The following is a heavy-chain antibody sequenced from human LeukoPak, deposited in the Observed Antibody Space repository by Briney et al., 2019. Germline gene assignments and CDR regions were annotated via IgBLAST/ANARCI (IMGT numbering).Heavy chain of an antibody. CDR2: IYSGGST. Sequence: GGSLRLSCAASGFTVSSNYMSWVRQDPGKGLEWVSVIYSGGSTYYADSVKGRFTISRDNSKNTLYLQMNSLRAEDTAVYYCARGAPPGSFDYWGQGTLVTVSS. CDR1: GFTVSSNY. J-gene: IGHJ4*02. V-gene: IGHV3-53*01. CDR3: ARGAPPGSFDY.